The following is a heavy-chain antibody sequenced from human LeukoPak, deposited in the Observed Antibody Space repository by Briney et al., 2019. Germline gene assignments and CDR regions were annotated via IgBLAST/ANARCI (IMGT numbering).Heavy chain of an antibody. V-gene: IGHV4-59*01. CDR3: ARSPGAPFDY. D-gene: IGHD7-27*01. CDR2: VYFRGTT. J-gene: IGHJ4*02. CDR1: GGSISSYY. Sequence: SETLSLTCTVSGGSISSYYWSWIRQPPGKGLEWIGYVYFRGTTNYNPSIKSPVTISVDTSKNQFSLKLTSVTAADTAVYYCARSPGAPFDYWGQGSLVTVSS.